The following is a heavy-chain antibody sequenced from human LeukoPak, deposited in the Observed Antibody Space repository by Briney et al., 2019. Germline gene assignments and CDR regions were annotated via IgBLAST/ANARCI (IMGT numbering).Heavy chain of an antibody. CDR2: ISGSGGST. J-gene: IGHJ3*02. V-gene: IGHV3-23*01. CDR1: GFTFSRYG. CDR3: AKDGRQRKTYYYGSGSANAFDI. D-gene: IGHD3-10*01. Sequence: GGSLRLSCAASGFTFSRYGMSWVREAPGEGLEGGSAISGSGGSTHYADSVKGRFIISRDNSKNSLYLQINSLRVEDTAMYYCAKDGRQRKTYYYGSGSANAFDIWGQGTMVTVSS.